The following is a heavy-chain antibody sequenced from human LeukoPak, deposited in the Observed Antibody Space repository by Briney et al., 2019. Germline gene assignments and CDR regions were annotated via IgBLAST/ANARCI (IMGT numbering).Heavy chain of an antibody. CDR2: LYSGGDT. CDR3: ARGENYYFHTDV. Sequence: GGSLRLSCAASGFSASDSYMSRVRQAPGKGLEWVSILYSGGDTYYSASVRGRFTISRDNSKNTLYLQMNTLSAADTAVYFCARGENYYFHTDVWGKGATVTVSS. J-gene: IGHJ6*03. CDR1: GFSASDSY. D-gene: IGHD2/OR15-2a*01. V-gene: IGHV3-66*02.